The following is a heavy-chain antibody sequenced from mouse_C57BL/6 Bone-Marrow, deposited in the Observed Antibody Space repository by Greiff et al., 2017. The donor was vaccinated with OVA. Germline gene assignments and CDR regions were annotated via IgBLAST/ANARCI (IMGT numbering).Heavy chain of an antibody. D-gene: IGHD1-1*01. CDR2: LDPENGDT. Sequence: VQLKQSGAELVRPGASVKLSCTASGFNIKDDYMHWVKQRPEQGLEWIGWLDPENGDTEYASKFQGKATITADTSSNTAYLQLSSLTSEDTAVYYCTRDYYGSSSYYYAMDYWGQGTSVTVSS. CDR1: GFNIKDDY. J-gene: IGHJ4*01. CDR3: TRDYYGSSSYYYAMDY. V-gene: IGHV14-4*01.